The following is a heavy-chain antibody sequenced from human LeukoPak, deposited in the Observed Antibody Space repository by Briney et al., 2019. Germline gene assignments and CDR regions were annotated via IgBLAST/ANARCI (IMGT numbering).Heavy chain of an antibody. Sequence: GASVKVSCKASGYIFTSYAISWVRQAPGQGLEWMGWISTYNVNTNYPQKLQGRVTMTTDTSTTTAYMELRSLRSDDTAVYYCARVRGPIVGDYNYYYMDVWGKGTTVTVSS. V-gene: IGHV1-18*01. CDR3: ARVRGPIVGDYNYYYMDV. J-gene: IGHJ6*03. CDR2: ISTYNVNT. D-gene: IGHD1-26*01. CDR1: GYIFTSYA.